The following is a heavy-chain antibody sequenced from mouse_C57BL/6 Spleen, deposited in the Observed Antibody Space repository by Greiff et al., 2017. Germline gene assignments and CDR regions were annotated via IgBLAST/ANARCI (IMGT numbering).Heavy chain of an antibody. CDR3: ARGYYGSSSYYDAMAY. CDR2: IHPNSGST. CDR1: GYTFTSYW. D-gene: IGHD1-1*01. Sequence: QVQLQQPGAELVKPGASVKLSCKASGYTFTSYWMHWVKQRPGQGLEWIGMIHPNSGSTNYNEKFKSKDTLTVDKSSSTAYMQLSSLTSEDSAVYYCARGYYGSSSYYDAMAYWGQGTLVTVS. V-gene: IGHV1-64*01. J-gene: IGHJ4*01.